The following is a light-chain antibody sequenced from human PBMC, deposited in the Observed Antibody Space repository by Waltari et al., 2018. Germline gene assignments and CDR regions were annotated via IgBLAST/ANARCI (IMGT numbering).Light chain of an antibody. CDR2: TAS. CDR3: QQYNNWPPLT. Sequence: EVVMTQYPATLSVSPGGGATLSCRPSHGISTNLAWYQQKPDQAPRLLIYTASTRAAGVPARFSGSGSGTEFTLTISSLQSEDSAVYYCQQYNNWPPLTFGGGTKVEI. J-gene: IGKJ4*01. V-gene: IGKV3-15*01. CDR1: HGISTN.